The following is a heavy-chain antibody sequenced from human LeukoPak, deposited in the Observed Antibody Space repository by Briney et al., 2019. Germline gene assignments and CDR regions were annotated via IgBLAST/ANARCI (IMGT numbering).Heavy chain of an antibody. D-gene: IGHD5-18*01. J-gene: IGHJ3*02. CDR3: ARSRSGYSYDHAAFEI. Sequence: SETLSLTCTVSGGSISSYYWSWIRQPPGKGLEWIAYIDYRGSTTYNPSLRSRVTISVDTSRNQFSLKLYSVTAADTAVYYCARSRSGYSYDHAAFEIWGQGTMVTVSS. CDR1: GGSISSYY. CDR2: IDYRGST. V-gene: IGHV4-59*01.